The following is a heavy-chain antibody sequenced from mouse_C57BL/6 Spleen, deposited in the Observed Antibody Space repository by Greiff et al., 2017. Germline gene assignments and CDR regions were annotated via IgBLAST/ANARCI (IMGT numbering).Heavy chain of an antibody. CDR3: ARHGYDGEGYFDY. CDR2: ISSGSSTT. J-gene: IGHJ2*01. V-gene: IGHV5-17*01. D-gene: IGHD2-2*01. CDR1: GFTFSDYG. Sequence: EVKLVESGGGLVKPGGSLKLSCAASGFTFSDYGMHWVRQAPEKGLEWVAYISSGSSTTYYADTVKGRFTISRDNAKNTLFLQMTSLRSEDTAMYYCARHGYDGEGYFDYWGQGTTLTVAS.